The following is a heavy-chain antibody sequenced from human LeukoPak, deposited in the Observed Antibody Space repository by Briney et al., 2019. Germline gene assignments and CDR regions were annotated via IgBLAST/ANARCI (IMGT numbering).Heavy chain of an antibody. D-gene: IGHD6-19*01. J-gene: IGHJ4*02. CDR3: ARARSGWLFDY. CDR1: GGSFSGYY. V-gene: IGHV4-34*01. Sequence: SETLSLTCAVYGGSFSGYYWSWIRQPPGKGLEWIGENNHSGSTNYNPSLKSRVTISVDTSKNQFSLKLSSVTAADTAVYYCARARSGWLFDYWGQGTLVTVSS. CDR2: NNHSGST.